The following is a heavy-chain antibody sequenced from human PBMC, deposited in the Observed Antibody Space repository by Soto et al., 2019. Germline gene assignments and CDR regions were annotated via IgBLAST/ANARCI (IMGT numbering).Heavy chain of an antibody. CDR2: IYYSGST. CDR3: ARCDIVATSGMDV. Sequence: PSETLSLTCTVSGGSVSSGSYYWSWIRQPPGKGLEWIGYIYYSGSTNYNPSLKSRVTISVDTSKNQFSLKLSSVTAADTAVYYCARCDIVATSGMDVWGQVTTVTVSS. J-gene: IGHJ6*02. D-gene: IGHD5-12*01. CDR1: GGSVSSGSYY. V-gene: IGHV4-61*01.